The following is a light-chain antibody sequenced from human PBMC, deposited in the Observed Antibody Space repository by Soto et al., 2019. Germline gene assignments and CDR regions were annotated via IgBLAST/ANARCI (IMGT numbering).Light chain of an antibody. CDR2: EVS. CDR3: ISYTSSSTLV. J-gene: IGLJ3*02. Sequence: QSVLTQPASVSGSPGQSITISCTGTSSDVGGYNYVSWYQQHPGKAPKLMIYEVSNRPSGVSNRFSGSESGNTASLTISGLQAEDEADYYCISYTSSSTLVFGGGTKLTVL. V-gene: IGLV2-14*01. CDR1: SSDVGGYNY.